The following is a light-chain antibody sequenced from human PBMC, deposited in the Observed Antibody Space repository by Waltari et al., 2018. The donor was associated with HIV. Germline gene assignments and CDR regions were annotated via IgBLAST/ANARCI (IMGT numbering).Light chain of an antibody. CDR2: WAS. Sequence: DIVMTQSPDSLPVSLGERATMNCRSSRTVYFNSNNQNYLAWYQQKPGQSPKVLIYWASTRASGVPGRFRGSGSGTDFSLTISSLQADDVAVYYCQQYYTIESTFGGGTKVEIK. CDR1: RTVYFNSNNQNY. J-gene: IGKJ4*01. CDR3: QQYYTIEST. V-gene: IGKV4-1*01.